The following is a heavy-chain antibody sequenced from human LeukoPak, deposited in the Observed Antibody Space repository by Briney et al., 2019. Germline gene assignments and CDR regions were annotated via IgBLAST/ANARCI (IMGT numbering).Heavy chain of an antibody. CDR2: ISGSGANT. CDR3: AKGRALEVVAAFNY. V-gene: IGHV3-23*01. D-gene: IGHD2-15*01. Sequence: PGGSLRLSCAASGFTFSNYAMGWVRQAPGKGLEWVSAISGSGANTYYADSVKGRFTISRDNSKNTLYLQMNSLRADDTAVYYCAKGRALEVVAAFNYWGQGTVVTVSS. CDR1: GFTFSNYA. J-gene: IGHJ4*02.